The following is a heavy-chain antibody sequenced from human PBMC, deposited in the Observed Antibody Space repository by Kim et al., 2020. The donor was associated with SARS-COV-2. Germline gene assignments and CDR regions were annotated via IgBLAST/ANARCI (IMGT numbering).Heavy chain of an antibody. Sequence: GGSLRLSCTASGFTFGDYAMSWFRQAPGKGLEWVGFIRSKAYGGTTEYAASVKGRFTISRDDSKSIAYLQMNSLKTEDTAVYYCTLPRDIVATTVSYWGQGTLVTVSS. CDR3: TLPRDIVATTVSY. CDR2: IRSKAYGGTT. D-gene: IGHD5-12*01. CDR1: GFTFGDYA. V-gene: IGHV3-49*03. J-gene: IGHJ4*02.